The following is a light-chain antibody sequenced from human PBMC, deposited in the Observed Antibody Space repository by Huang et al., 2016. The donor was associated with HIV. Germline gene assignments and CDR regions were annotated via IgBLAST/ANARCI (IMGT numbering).Light chain of an antibody. CDR1: QSVISIY. Sequence: EIVLTQSPGTLSLSPGDTATLSCRASQSVISIYLAWYQQKPGQTPRLLIDGASSRATGIPDRFSGSGSGTEYTLTINSLEPEDFAVYFCQHYGRSPPFTFGPGTKVHIK. J-gene: IGKJ3*01. CDR2: GAS. V-gene: IGKV3-20*01. CDR3: QHYGRSPPFT.